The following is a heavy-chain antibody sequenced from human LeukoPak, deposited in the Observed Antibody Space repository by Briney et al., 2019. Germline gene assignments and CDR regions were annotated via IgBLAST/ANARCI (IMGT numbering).Heavy chain of an antibody. D-gene: IGHD6-19*01. V-gene: IGHV3-23*01. CDR2: ISGTDGSR. Sequence: GGSLRLSCAASGFTFSSNDMSWVRQAPGKGLEWVSGISGTDGSRSYADSVKGRFTISRDNSKNTPFLQMSSLRAEDTAVYYCARIGGSGWYYFDYWGQGTLVTVSS. CDR3: ARIGGSGWYYFDY. CDR1: GFTFSSND. J-gene: IGHJ4*02.